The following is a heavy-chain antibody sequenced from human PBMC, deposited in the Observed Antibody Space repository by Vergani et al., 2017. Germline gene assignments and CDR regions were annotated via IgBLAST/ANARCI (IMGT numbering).Heavy chain of an antibody. V-gene: IGHV1-69-2*01. CDR1: GYTFTDYY. D-gene: IGHD3-10*01. Sequence: EVQLVQSGAEVKKPGATVKISCKVSGYTFTDYYMHWVQQAPGKGLEWMGLVDPEDGETIYAEKFKGRVTITADTSTDTAYMELSILRSEDTAVYYCATDLAITMVRGVIGEGLDYWGQGTLVTVSS. CDR3: ATDLAITMVRGVIGEGLDY. J-gene: IGHJ4*02. CDR2: VDPEDGET.